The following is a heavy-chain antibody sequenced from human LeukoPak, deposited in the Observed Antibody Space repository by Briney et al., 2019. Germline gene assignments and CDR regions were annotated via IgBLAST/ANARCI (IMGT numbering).Heavy chain of an antibody. J-gene: IGHJ4*02. Sequence: SETLSLTCAVSGYSISSGYYWGWIRQPPGQGLEWIGSIYHSGSTYYNPSLKSRVTISVDTSKNQFSLKLSSVTAADTAVYYCARHRAGTLIDYWGQGTLVTVSS. V-gene: IGHV4-38-2*01. D-gene: IGHD1-1*01. CDR3: ARHRAGTLIDY. CDR2: IYHSGST. CDR1: GYSISSGYY.